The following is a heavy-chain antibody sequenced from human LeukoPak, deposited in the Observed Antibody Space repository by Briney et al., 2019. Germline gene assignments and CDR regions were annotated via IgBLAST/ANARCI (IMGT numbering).Heavy chain of an antibody. CDR3: TKNDVGDYGT. CDR2: VFHTGTA. D-gene: IGHD4-17*01. CDR1: GASISRTTYY. V-gene: IGHV4-39*01. Sequence: SETLSLTCSVSGASISRTTYYWGWLRQPPGKGLERIGSVFHTGTAYYNPSLRSRVTLSVDTSKNQFSLKMSSVTAADTAVYYCTKNDVGDYGTWGQGTLVAVSS. J-gene: IGHJ5*02.